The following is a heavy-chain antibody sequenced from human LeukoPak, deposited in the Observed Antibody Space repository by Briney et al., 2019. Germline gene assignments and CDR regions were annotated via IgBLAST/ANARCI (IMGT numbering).Heavy chain of an antibody. CDR2: IYYSGST. V-gene: IGHV4-39*07. Sequence: SETLSLTCTVSGGSISSSSYYWGWIRQPPGKGLEWIGSIYYSGSTYYNPSLKSRVTISVDTSKNQFSLKLSSVTAADTAVYYCARVSGRFTWYFDLWGRGTLVTVSS. CDR3: ARVSGRFTWYFDL. CDR1: GGSISSSSYY. J-gene: IGHJ2*01.